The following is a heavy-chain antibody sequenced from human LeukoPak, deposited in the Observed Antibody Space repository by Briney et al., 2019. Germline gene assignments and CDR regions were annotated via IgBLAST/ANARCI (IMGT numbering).Heavy chain of an antibody. Sequence: GGSLRLSCAASGFIFSSYGMPWVRQARGKGLEWVAVIWYDGSNKDYGDSVKGRFTISRDNSKNTLYLQMNSLRAEDTAVYYCARDLGGRSGSFDYWGQGTLVTVSS. CDR2: IWYDGSNK. V-gene: IGHV3-33*01. J-gene: IGHJ4*02. CDR3: ARDLGGRSGSFDY. CDR1: GFIFSSYG. D-gene: IGHD3-10*01.